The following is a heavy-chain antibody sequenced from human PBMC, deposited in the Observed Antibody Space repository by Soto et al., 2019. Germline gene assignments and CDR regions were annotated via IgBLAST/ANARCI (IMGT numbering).Heavy chain of an antibody. CDR3: ARGVTMIVVGNDAFDI. Sequence: QVQLQESGPGLMKPSETLSLTCTVSGGSISSYYWSWIRQPPGKGLEWIGYIYYSGSTNYNPSLKSRVTISVDTSKNQFSLKLSSVTAADTAVYYCARGVTMIVVGNDAFDIWGQGTMVTVSS. J-gene: IGHJ3*02. V-gene: IGHV4-59*01. CDR2: IYYSGST. CDR1: GGSISSYY. D-gene: IGHD3-22*01.